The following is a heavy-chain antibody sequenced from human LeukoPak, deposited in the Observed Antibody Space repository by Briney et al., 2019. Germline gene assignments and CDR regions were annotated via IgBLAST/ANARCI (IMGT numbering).Heavy chain of an antibody. D-gene: IGHD2-2*01. CDR3: VRDPGYCSSTSCYGDFDY. CDR2: IRYDGSNK. J-gene: IGHJ4*02. Sequence: GGSLRLSCAASGFTFSSYGMHWVRQAPGKGLEWVAFIRYDGSNKYYADSVKGRFTISRDNSKNTLYLQMNSLRAEDTAVYYCVRDPGYCSSTSCYGDFDYWGQGTLVTVSS. CDR1: GFTFSSYG. V-gene: IGHV3-30*02.